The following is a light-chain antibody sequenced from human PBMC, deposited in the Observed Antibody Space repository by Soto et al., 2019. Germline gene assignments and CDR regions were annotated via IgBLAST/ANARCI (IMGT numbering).Light chain of an antibody. CDR1: QSVSSSY. CDR2: GAS. CDR3: QQYGSLLWT. J-gene: IGKJ1*01. V-gene: IGKV3-20*01. Sequence: DSVLTQSASTLSLSPGERATLSCRASQSVSSSYLAWYQQKPGQAPRLLIYGASSRATGIPDSFSGSGSGTDFTLTISRLEHEDFAVYYCQQYGSLLWTFGQGTRVYIK.